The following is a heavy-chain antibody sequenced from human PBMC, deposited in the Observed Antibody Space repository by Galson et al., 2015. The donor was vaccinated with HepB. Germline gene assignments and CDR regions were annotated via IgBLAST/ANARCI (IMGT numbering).Heavy chain of an antibody. D-gene: IGHD3-10*01. Sequence: SLRLSCAASGFTFSSYSMNWVRQAPGKGLEWVSYISSSSSTIYYADSVKGRFTISRDNAKNSLYLQMNSLRAEDTAVYYCARDRGWGGMDVWGQGTTVTVSS. CDR2: ISSSSSTI. V-gene: IGHV3-48*01. CDR1: GFTFSSYS. CDR3: ARDRGWGGMDV. J-gene: IGHJ6*02.